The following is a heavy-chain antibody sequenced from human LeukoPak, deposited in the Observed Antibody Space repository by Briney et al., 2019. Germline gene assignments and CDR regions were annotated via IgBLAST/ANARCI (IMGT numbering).Heavy chain of an antibody. D-gene: IGHD6-6*01. Sequence: PGRSLRLSCGACGFTFSRYGMHWVRQAPGKGLEWVAAIWYDASNEYYADSVKGRFTISRDNSKNTLYLQMNSLRGEDTAIYYCERDTSRNSSSPHDPWGQGTLVTVSS. J-gene: IGHJ5*02. CDR3: ERDTSRNSSSPHDP. CDR1: GFTFSRYG. CDR2: IWYDASNE. V-gene: IGHV3-33*01.